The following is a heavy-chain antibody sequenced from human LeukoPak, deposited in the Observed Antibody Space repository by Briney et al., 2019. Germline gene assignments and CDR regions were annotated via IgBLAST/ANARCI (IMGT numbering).Heavy chain of an antibody. J-gene: IGHJ4*02. V-gene: IGHV3-7*01. CDR1: EFTFSNFW. CDR2: IKQDGSEK. D-gene: IGHD6-19*01. CDR3: ARALGSGWSY. Sequence: PGGSLRLSCAASEFTFSNFWMSWVRQVPGKGLEWVANIKQDGSEKYYVDSVKGRFTISRDNAKNSLYLQMNSLRAEDTAVYYCARALGSGWSYWGQGTLVTVSS.